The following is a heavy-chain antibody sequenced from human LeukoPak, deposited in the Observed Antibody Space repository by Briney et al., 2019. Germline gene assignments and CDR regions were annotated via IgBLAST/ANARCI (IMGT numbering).Heavy chain of an antibody. CDR2: INPNSGGT. Sequence: ASVKVSCKPSGCTFTGYYMHWVRQAPGQGLEWMGWINPNSGGTNYAQKFQGRVTMTRDTSISTAYMELSRLRSDDTAVYYCARDYGDYTPTDAFDIWGQGTMVTVSS. J-gene: IGHJ3*02. V-gene: IGHV1-2*02. CDR3: ARDYGDYTPTDAFDI. D-gene: IGHD4-17*01. CDR1: GCTFTGYY.